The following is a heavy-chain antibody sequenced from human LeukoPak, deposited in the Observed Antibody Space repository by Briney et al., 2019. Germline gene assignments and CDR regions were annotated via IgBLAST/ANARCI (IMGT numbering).Heavy chain of an antibody. J-gene: IGHJ3*02. V-gene: IGHV3-7*01. D-gene: IGHD5-12*01. Sequence: GGSLRLSCAASVFTYSSYWMSWVRQAPGKGLEWVANIKQDGSEKYYVDSVKGRFTISRDNAKNSLYLQMNSLRAEDTAVYYCARDKGYPNAFDIWGQGTMVTVSP. CDR1: VFTYSSYW. CDR3: ARDKGYPNAFDI. CDR2: IKQDGSEK.